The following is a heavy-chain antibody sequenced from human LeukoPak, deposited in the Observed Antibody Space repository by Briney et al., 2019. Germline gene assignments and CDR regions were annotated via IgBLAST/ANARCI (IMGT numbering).Heavy chain of an antibody. Sequence: PGGSPRLSCAASGFTVSSNYMSWVRQAPGKGLEWVSIIYSGGSTFYADSVKGRFTISRDNSKNTLYLQMNSLRAEDTAVYYCARGARKGDDYGGFFDYWGQGTLVTVSS. D-gene: IGHD4-23*01. CDR3: ARGARKGDDYGGFFDY. V-gene: IGHV3-53*05. J-gene: IGHJ4*02. CDR1: GFTVSSNY. CDR2: IYSGGST.